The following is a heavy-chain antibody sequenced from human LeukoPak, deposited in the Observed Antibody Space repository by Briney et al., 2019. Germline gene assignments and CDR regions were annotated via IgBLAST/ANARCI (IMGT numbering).Heavy chain of an antibody. CDR3: ASPFDY. V-gene: IGHV3-48*01. J-gene: IGHJ4*02. Sequence: PGGSLRLSCTASGFTFNTYSMNWVRQAPGKGLEWVSYISSDGKTIYYADSVKGRFTTSRDNAKNSLYLQMDSLRAEDTAVYYCASPFDYWGQGTLVTVSS. CDR1: GFTFNTYS. CDR2: ISSDGKTI.